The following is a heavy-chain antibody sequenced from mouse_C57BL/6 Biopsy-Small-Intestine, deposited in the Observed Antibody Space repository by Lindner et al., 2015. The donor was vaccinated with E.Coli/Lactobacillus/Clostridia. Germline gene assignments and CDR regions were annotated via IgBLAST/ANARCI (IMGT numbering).Heavy chain of an antibody. V-gene: IGHV10-3*01. J-gene: IGHJ3*01. CDR2: VRTKSSNYAT. Sequence: QLQESGGGLVQPKGSLKLSCAASGFTFNTYAMHWVRQAPGKGLEWVARVRTKSSNYATYYAASVKDRFTISRDESQSMVYLQMNNLKTEDTAMYYCVRNWDGFAYWGQGTLVTVSA. CDR3: VRNWDGFAY. D-gene: IGHD4-1*01. CDR1: GFTFNTYA.